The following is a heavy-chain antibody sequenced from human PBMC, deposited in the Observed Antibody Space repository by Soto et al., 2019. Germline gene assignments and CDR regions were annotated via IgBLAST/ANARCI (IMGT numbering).Heavy chain of an antibody. CDR2: IRSFDYRT. CDR1: GFAFSQYG. V-gene: IGHV3-23*01. CDR3: AKDVESGWYEAFDY. J-gene: IGHJ4*02. D-gene: IGHD6-19*01. Sequence: GGSLRLSCTASGFAFSQYGMSWVRQAPGKGLEWVSSIRSFDYRTNYADSVKGRFTISRDNSKSTLSLQMNSLRAEDTAVYYCAKDVESGWYEAFDYWGPGTLVTVSS.